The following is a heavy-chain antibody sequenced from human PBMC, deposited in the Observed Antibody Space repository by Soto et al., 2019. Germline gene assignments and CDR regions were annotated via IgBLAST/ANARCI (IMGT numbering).Heavy chain of an antibody. CDR3: ARDKRDLRFLEWSYYFDY. Sequence: QVQLVESGGGVVQPGRSLRLSCAPSGFTFSNYAMHWVRQAPGKGLEWVAVISYDVSNKYYAESVKGRFTISRDNSKNTLYLQMNSLRAEDAAVYYCARDKRDLRFLEWSYYFDYWGQGTLGTVSS. V-gene: IGHV3-30-3*01. J-gene: IGHJ4*02. CDR2: ISYDVSNK. CDR1: GFTFSNYA. D-gene: IGHD3-3*01.